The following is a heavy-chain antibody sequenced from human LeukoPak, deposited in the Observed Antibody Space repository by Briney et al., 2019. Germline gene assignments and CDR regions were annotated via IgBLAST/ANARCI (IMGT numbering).Heavy chain of an antibody. J-gene: IGHJ4*02. CDR1: GYTLTELS. CDR2: FDPEDGET. D-gene: IGHD3-22*01. V-gene: IGHV1-24*01. CDR3: ATVAHQYYYDSSGYFQNYFDY. Sequence: ASVKVSCKVSGYTLTELSMHWVRQAPGKGLEWMGGFDPEDGETIYAQKFQGRVTMTEDTSTDTAYMELSSLRSEDTAVYYRATVAHQYYYDSSGYFQNYFDYWGQGTLVTVSS.